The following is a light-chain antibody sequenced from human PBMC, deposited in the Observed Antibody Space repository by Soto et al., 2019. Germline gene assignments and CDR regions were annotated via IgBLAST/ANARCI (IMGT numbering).Light chain of an antibody. Sequence: EIVMTQSPATLSVSPGERVTLSCRASQSVNRNLAWYQQKPGRAPRLLINGASTRATGVPARFGGSGSGTEFTFTISSLQSEDLAVYYCLQYNNWPFTFGPGTTVDIK. CDR2: GAS. CDR1: QSVNRN. CDR3: LQYNNWPFT. J-gene: IGKJ3*01. V-gene: IGKV3-15*01.